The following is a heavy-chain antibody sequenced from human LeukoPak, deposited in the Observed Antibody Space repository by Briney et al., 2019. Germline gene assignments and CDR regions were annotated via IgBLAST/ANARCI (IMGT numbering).Heavy chain of an antibody. D-gene: IGHD4-17*01. Sequence: GASVKVSCKASGGTFSSYAISWVRQAPGQGLEWMGGIIPIFGTANYAQKFQGRVTITADESTSTAYMELSSLRSEDTAVYYCAATNDYGDYRLDYWGQGTLVTVSS. V-gene: IGHV1-69*13. CDR1: GGTFSSYA. CDR3: AATNDYGDYRLDY. J-gene: IGHJ4*02. CDR2: IIPIFGTA.